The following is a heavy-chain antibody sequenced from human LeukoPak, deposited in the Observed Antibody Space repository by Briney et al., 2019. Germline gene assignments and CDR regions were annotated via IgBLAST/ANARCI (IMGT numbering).Heavy chain of an antibody. V-gene: IGHV4-30-4*01. Sequence: SETLPLTCTVSGASTGSSDHYWSWVRQTPGKGLEWLGFIFHTGTTYYNPSLQSRLRISIDTSKNQFSLRLTSVTAADTAIYYCARDDSLGGTYYWGPGTPVTVSS. CDR1: GASTGSSDHY. CDR2: IFHTGTT. J-gene: IGHJ4*02. D-gene: IGHD1-26*01. CDR3: ARDDSLGGTYY.